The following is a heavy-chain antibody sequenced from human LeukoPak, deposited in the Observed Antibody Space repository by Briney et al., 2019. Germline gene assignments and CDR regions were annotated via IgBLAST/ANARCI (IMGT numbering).Heavy chain of an antibody. D-gene: IGHD2/OR15-2a*01. J-gene: IGHJ4*02. Sequence: GGSLRLSCAASGFILSNYAMSWVRQAPGKGLEWVSAISGSGGSRYYADSVKDRFIISRDNSENTLHLQMNSLRAEDTAVYYCAKGLGNYFTALDYWGQGTLVGVSS. V-gene: IGHV3-23*01. CDR1: GFILSNYA. CDR2: ISGSGGSR. CDR3: AKGLGNYFTALDY.